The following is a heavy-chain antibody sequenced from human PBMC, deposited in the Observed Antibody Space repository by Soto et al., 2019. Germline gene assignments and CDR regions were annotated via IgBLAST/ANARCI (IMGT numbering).Heavy chain of an antibody. CDR2: INSDGSST. V-gene: IGHV3-74*01. CDR1: GFTFSSYW. D-gene: IGHD3-3*01. J-gene: IGHJ3*02. Sequence: EVQLVESGGGLVQPGGSLRLSCAASGFTFSSYWMHWVRQAPGKGLVWVSRINSDGSSTSYADSVKGRFTISRDNAKNPLFLKMNSLRAEEKAVYYCAREGVGGGLLRCAFDIGGQGTMVTVSS. CDR3: AREGVGGGLLRCAFDI.